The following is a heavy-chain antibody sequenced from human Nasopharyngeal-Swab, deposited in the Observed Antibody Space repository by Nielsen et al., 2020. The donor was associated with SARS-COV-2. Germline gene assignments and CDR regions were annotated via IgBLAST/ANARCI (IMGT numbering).Heavy chain of an antibody. CDR3: ARDGIKDQYCIDGRCSPAY. CDR1: GYTFISYG. D-gene: IGHD2-15*01. J-gene: IGHJ4*02. V-gene: IGHV1-18*01. CDR2: INTLDGDR. Sequence: ASVKVSCKASGYTFISYGINWVRQAPGQGLAWVGRINTLDGDRKYAQKVQGRLTMTTDTASSTAYMELRSLRSDDTAVYFCARDGIKDQYCIDGRCSPAYWGQGTLVIVSS.